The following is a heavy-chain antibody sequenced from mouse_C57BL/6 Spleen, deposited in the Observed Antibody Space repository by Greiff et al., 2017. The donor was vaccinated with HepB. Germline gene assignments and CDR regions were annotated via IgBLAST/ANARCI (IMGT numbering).Heavy chain of an antibody. J-gene: IGHJ3*01. V-gene: IGHV1-69*01. CDR1: GYTFTSYW. Sequence: VQLQQPGAELVMPGASVKLSCKASGYTFTSYWMHSVKQRPGQGLEWIGEIDPSDSYTNYNQKFKGKSTLTVDKSSSTAYMQLSSLTSEDSAVYYCARARNYYGSSHWFAYWGQGTLVTVSA. D-gene: IGHD1-1*01. CDR2: IDPSDSYT. CDR3: ARARNYYGSSHWFAY.